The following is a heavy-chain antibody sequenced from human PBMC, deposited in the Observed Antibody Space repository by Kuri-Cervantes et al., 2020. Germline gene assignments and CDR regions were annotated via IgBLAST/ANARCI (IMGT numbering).Heavy chain of an antibody. CDR2: INHSGST. V-gene: IGHV4-34*01. Sequence: GSLRLSCAVYGGSFSDYYWSWIRQPPGKGLEWIGEINHSGSTNYNPSLKSRVTISVDTSKNQFSLRLSSVTAADTAVYYCARANYIWGSYVDWGQGTLVTVSS. D-gene: IGHD3-16*01. J-gene: IGHJ4*02. CDR3: ARANYIWGSYVD. CDR1: GGSFSDYY.